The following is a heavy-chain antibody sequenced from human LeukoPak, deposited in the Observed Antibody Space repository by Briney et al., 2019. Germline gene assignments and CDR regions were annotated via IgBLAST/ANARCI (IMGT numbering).Heavy chain of an antibody. CDR1: GGSFSGYY. Sequence: SETLSLTCAVYGGSFSGYYWSWIRQPPGKGLEWIGSIYYSGSTYYNPSLKSRVTISVDTSKNQFSLKLSSVTAADTAVYYCARILIEPNWFDPWGQGTLVTVSS. V-gene: IGHV4-34*01. D-gene: IGHD2-15*01. CDR3: ARILIEPNWFDP. CDR2: IYYSGST. J-gene: IGHJ5*02.